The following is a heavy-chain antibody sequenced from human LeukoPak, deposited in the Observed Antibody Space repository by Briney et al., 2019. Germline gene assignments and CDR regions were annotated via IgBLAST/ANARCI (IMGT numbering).Heavy chain of an antibody. D-gene: IGHD3-3*01. CDR3: AREGVDGYYYYYMDV. CDR1: DTSINTYY. Sequence: SETLSLTCTVSDTSINTYYWIWSRQPAGKGLEWIGRIYTSGSTNYNPSLKSRVTMTVDTSKNQFSLKLSSVTAADTAVYYCAREGVDGYYYYYMDVWGKGTTVTISS. CDR2: IYTSGST. V-gene: IGHV4-4*07. J-gene: IGHJ6*03.